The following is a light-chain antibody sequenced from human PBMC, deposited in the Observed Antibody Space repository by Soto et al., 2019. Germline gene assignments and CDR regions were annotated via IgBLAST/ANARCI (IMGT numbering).Light chain of an antibody. Sequence: EIVMTQPPATLSVSPGEKATLSCRASQSVSSNLAWFQQKPGQGPRLLIHGASTRATGIPARFNGSGSGTEFTLTISSLQSEDFAVYSCQQYNNWPRTFGQGTRVEIK. V-gene: IGKV3-15*01. CDR3: QQYNNWPRT. CDR2: GAS. J-gene: IGKJ1*01. CDR1: QSVSSN.